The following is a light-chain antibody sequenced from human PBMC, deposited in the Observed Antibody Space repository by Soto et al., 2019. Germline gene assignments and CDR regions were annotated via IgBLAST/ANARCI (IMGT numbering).Light chain of an antibody. V-gene: IGLV2-8*01. CDR2: EVA. Sequence: QSALTQPPSASGSPGQSVTISCTGTSSDIGDYDYVSWYQHHPGKAPKLMIFEVAKRPSGVPDRFSGSKSGNTASLTVSGLQTEDEADYYCSSYAGSANYVFGTGTKLTVL. CDR1: SSDIGDYDY. CDR3: SSYAGSANYV. J-gene: IGLJ1*01.